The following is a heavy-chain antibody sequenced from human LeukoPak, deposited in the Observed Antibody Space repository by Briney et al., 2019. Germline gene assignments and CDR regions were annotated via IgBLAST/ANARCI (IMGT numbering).Heavy chain of an antibody. CDR3: ATTGSTWGKYYFDY. J-gene: IGHJ4*02. Sequence: GGSLRLSCAASGFTFSSYWMSWVRQAPGKGLEWVSYISSSSSTIYYADSVKGRFTISRDNAKNSLYLQMNSLRAEDTAVYHCATTGSTWGKYYFDYWGQGTLVTVSS. D-gene: IGHD6-13*01. CDR1: GFTFSSYW. V-gene: IGHV3-48*01. CDR2: ISSSSSTI.